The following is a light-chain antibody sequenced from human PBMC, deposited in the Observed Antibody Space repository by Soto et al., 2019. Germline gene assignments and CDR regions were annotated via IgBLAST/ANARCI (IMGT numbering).Light chain of an antibody. V-gene: IGKV3-15*01. Sequence: EIVMTQSPATLSVSPGERATLSCRASQSVSSNLAWYQQKPGQAPRLLIYGESTRATGIPARFSGSGSGTEFTLTISSLQSEDFAVYNCQQYNNWPPLTFGGGTKVEIK. CDR1: QSVSSN. CDR3: QQYNNWPPLT. CDR2: GES. J-gene: IGKJ4*01.